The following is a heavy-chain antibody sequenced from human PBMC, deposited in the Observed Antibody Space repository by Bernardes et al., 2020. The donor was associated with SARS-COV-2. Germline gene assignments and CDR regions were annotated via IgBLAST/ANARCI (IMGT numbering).Heavy chain of an antibody. Sequence: SETLSLTCAVSGYSVSSGYYWGWIRQPPGKGLEGIKSKYYSSATYYNPSVKSRVTLSIDTTKNTFSLKLSSVTAADTAVYYCAVSGDYISGCGLLGYWGHGSLITVSS. J-gene: IGHJ4*01. CDR3: AVSGDYISGCGLLGY. D-gene: IGHD6-19*01. V-gene: IGHV4-38-2*01. CDR1: GYSVSSGYY. CDR2: KYYSSAT.